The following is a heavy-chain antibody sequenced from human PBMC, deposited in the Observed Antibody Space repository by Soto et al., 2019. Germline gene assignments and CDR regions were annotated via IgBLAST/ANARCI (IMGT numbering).Heavy chain of an antibody. CDR1: GGTFSSYA. V-gene: IGHV1-69*13. CDR3: ARAPQGRDKECDP. J-gene: IGHJ5*02. CDR2: IIPIFGTA. D-gene: IGHD2-21*02. Sequence: SVKVSCKASGGTFSSYAISWVRKAPGQGLQWMGGIIPIFGTANYAQKSQRRVPITADESTSAAYMELSSLKSEDTAVYFCARAPQGRDKECDPWGQGTLVPVCS.